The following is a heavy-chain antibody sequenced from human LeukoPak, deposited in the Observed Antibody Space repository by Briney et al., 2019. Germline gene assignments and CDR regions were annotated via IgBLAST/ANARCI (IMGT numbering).Heavy chain of an antibody. V-gene: IGHV3-23*01. CDR3: AKDPDYQLLSRASFDI. J-gene: IGHJ3*02. D-gene: IGHD3-16*01. CDR2: ISGSGGTT. Sequence: GGSLRLSCAASGFTFSAYAMSWVRQAPGKGLEWVSGISGSGGTTYYADYSVKGRFTTSRDNSKNTLYLQMNSLSDEDTGVYYCAKDPDYQLLSRASFDIWGQGTMVTVSS. CDR1: GFTFSAYA.